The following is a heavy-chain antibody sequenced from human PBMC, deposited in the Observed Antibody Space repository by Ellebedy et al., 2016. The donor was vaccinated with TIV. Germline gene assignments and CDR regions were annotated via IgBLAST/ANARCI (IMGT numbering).Heavy chain of an antibody. V-gene: IGHV1-18*04. CDR2: INTYNGNT. J-gene: IGHJ4*02. Sequence: AASVMVSCKASGHTFTSDGFGWVRQAPGHGLEWMGWINTYNGNTTYAKSFQGSVTMTTDTSTNTAYLELRSLRPDDTAVYYCARGITGPIDLGYWGQGTLVTVSS. CDR3: ARGITGPIDLGY. CDR1: GHTFTSDG. D-gene: IGHD1-1*01.